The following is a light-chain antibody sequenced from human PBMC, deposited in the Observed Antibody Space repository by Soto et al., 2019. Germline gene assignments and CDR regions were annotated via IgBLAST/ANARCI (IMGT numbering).Light chain of an antibody. J-gene: IGLJ3*02. CDR1: SSDVGGCNY. Sequence: QSVLTQPASVSGSPGQSITISCTGTSSDVGGCNYVSWYQQHPGKAPKLMVYEVSNRPSGVSNRFSGFKSGNTASLTISGLQTEDEADYYCSSYTSSATWVFGGGTKVTVL. CDR2: EVS. CDR3: SSYTSSATWV. V-gene: IGLV2-14*03.